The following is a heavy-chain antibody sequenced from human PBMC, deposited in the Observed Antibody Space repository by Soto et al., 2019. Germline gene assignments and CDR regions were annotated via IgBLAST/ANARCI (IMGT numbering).Heavy chain of an antibody. V-gene: IGHV3-66*01. D-gene: IGHD2-2*01. CDR3: ARDRQVPAVLYYYYMDV. CDR2: IYSGGST. J-gene: IGHJ6*03. Sequence: GGSLRLSCAASGFTVSSNYMSWVRQAPGKGLEWVSVIYSGGSTYYADSVKGRFTISRDNSKNTLYLQMNSLRAEDTAVYYCARDRQVPAVLYYYYMDVWGKGTTVTVSS. CDR1: GFTVSSNY.